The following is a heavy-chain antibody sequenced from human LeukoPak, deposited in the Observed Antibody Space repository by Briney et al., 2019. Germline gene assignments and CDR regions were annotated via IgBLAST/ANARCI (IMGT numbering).Heavy chain of an antibody. Sequence: GGSLRLSCAASGFTFDDCAMHWVRQAPGKGLEWVSGISWNSGRIAYADSEKGRFTISRDNAKKSLFLQMNSLRAEDTAFYYCAKDWGDGYNLDLGYYFDYWGQGTLVTVSS. V-gene: IGHV3-9*01. J-gene: IGHJ4*02. CDR3: AKDWGDGYNLDLGYYFDY. D-gene: IGHD5-24*01. CDR1: GFTFDDCA. CDR2: ISWNSGRI.